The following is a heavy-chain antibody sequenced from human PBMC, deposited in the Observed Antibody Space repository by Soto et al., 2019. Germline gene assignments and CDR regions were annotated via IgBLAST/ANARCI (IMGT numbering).Heavy chain of an antibody. V-gene: IGHV4-34*01. CDR1: GGSFSGYY. J-gene: IGHJ6*02. D-gene: IGHD2-2*01. CDR2: INHSGST. CDR3: ARGYCSSTSCHRGNYYGMDV. Sequence: SETLSLTCAVYGGSFSGYYWSWIRQPPGKGLEWIGEINHSGSTNYNPSLKSRVTISVDTSKNQFSLKLSSVTAADTAVYYCARGYCSSTSCHRGNYYGMDVWGQGTTVTVSS.